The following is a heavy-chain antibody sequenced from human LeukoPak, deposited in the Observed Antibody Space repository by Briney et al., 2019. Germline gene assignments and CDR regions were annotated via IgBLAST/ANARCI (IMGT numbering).Heavy chain of an antibody. CDR1: DDSFSSHY. Sequence: SETLSLTCAVSDDSFSSHYWTWIRQPPGKGLEWIGYISYIGSTNYNPSLKSRVTISIDTSKNQFALQLTSVTAADTAVYYCARDLVTVTKGFDIWGQGTMVSVSS. D-gene: IGHD4-17*01. V-gene: IGHV4-59*11. J-gene: IGHJ3*02. CDR2: ISYIGST. CDR3: ARDLVTVTKGFDI.